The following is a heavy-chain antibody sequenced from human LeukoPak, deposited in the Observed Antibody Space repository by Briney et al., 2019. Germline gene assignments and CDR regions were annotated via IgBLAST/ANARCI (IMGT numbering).Heavy chain of an antibody. J-gene: IGHJ4*02. D-gene: IGHD3-10*01. CDR1: GFTFSSYA. CDR2: FSGSGGST. V-gene: IGHV3-23*01. CDR3: AKRGGMVRGVISFDY. Sequence: GGSLRLSCAASGFTFSSYAMSWVRQAPGKGLECISGFSGSGGSTYYADSVKGRFTISRDNSKNTLYLQMNSLRAEDTAVYYCAKRGGMVRGVISFDYWGQGTLVTVSS.